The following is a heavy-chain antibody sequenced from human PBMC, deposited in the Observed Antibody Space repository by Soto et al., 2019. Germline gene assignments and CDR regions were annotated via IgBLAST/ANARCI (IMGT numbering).Heavy chain of an antibody. CDR2: ISYDGSNK. Sequence: GGSLRLSCAASGFTFSSYAMHWVRQAPGKVLEWVAVISYDGSNKYYADSVKGRFTTSRDNSKNTLYLQMNSLRAEDTAVYYCARDLPSHYYYDSSGYYYPFDYWGQGTLVTVSS. CDR1: GFTFSSYA. D-gene: IGHD3-22*01. CDR3: ARDLPSHYYYDSSGYYYPFDY. V-gene: IGHV3-30-3*01. J-gene: IGHJ4*02.